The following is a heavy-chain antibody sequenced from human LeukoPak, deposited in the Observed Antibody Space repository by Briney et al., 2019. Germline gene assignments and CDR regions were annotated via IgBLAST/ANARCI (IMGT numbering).Heavy chain of an antibody. V-gene: IGHV3-21*01. CDR3: ARKFQYYYDSRRMDDAFDI. CDR2: ISSSNSYI. D-gene: IGHD3-22*01. CDR1: GFTFSSYS. J-gene: IGHJ3*02. Sequence: GGSLRLSCAASGFTFSSYSMNWVRQAPGKGLEWVSSISSSNSYIYYADSVKGRFTISRDNAKNSLYLQMNSLRAEDTAVYYCARKFQYYYDSRRMDDAFDIWGQGTMVTVSS.